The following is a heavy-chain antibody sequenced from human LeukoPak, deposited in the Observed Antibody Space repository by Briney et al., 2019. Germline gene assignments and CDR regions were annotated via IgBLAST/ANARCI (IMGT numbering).Heavy chain of an antibody. V-gene: IGHV4-30-2*01. CDR3: ARKGFTAFDI. Sequence: SETLSLTCAVSGGSLSSDDSSWSRNRQPPGKGLEWIGYIYHSGITYYNPSLKSRVTISGDRSKNHFSLKVSSVTAADTAVYYCARKGFTAFDIWGQGTMVTVSS. CDR1: GGSLSSDDSS. D-gene: IGHD3-16*01. CDR2: IYHSGIT. J-gene: IGHJ3*02.